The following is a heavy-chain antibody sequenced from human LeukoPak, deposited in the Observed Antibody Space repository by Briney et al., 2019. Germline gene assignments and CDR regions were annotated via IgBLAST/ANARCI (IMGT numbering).Heavy chain of an antibody. CDR2: ISWNSGSI. J-gene: IGHJ3*02. V-gene: IGHV3-9*01. Sequence: PGGSLRLSCAASGFTFDDYAMHWVRQAPGKGLEWVSGISWNSGSIGYADSVKGRFTISRDNAKNSLYLQMNSLRAEDTALYYCAKDIDLGPYSSGWYDAFDIWGQGTMVTASS. D-gene: IGHD6-19*01. CDR3: AKDIDLGPYSSGWYDAFDI. CDR1: GFTFDDYA.